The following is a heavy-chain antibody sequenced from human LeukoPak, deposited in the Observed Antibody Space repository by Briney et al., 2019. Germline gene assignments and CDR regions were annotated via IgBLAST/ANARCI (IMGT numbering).Heavy chain of an antibody. Sequence: PSETLSLTCTVSGGSISSSSYYWGWIRQPPGKGLEWIGSIYYSGSTYYNPSLKSRVTISVDASKNQFSLKLSSVTAADTAVYYCARDLEYSKVAGRDAFDIWGQGTMVTVSS. D-gene: IGHD3-3*01. V-gene: IGHV4-39*07. CDR1: GGSISSSSYY. CDR3: ARDLEYSKVAGRDAFDI. CDR2: IYYSGST. J-gene: IGHJ3*02.